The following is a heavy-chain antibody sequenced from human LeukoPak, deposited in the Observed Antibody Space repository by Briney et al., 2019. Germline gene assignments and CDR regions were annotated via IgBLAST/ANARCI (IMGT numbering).Heavy chain of an antibody. D-gene: IGHD6-19*01. CDR1: GFTLSSYA. Sequence: SGGSLRLSCAASGFTLSSYAMSWVRQAPGKGLEWDSAISGSGGSTYYADSVKGRFTISRDNSKNTLYLQMNSLRAEDTAVYYCAKAGWYQSPVDYWGQGTLVTVSS. J-gene: IGHJ4*02. CDR3: AKAGWYQSPVDY. CDR2: ISGSGGST. V-gene: IGHV3-23*01.